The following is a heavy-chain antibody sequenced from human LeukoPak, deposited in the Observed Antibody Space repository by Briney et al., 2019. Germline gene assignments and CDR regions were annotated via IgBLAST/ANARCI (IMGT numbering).Heavy chain of an antibody. CDR1: GFTFSSYA. CDR2: ISGSGGST. D-gene: IGHD6-19*01. V-gene: IGHV3-23*01. J-gene: IGHJ5*02. CDR3: AKSIAVAGTSNWFVP. Sequence: GGSLRLSCAASGFTFSSYAMSWVRQAPGKGLEWVSAISGSGGSTYYADSVKGRFTISRDNSKNTLYLQMNSLRAEDTAVYYCAKSIAVAGTSNWFVPWGQGTLVTVSS.